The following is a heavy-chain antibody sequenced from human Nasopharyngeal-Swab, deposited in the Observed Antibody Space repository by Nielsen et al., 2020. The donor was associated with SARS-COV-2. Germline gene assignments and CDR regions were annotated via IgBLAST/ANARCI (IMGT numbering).Heavy chain of an antibody. Sequence: WIRQPPGTSLEWIAFITYNGNTYYDPSLKSRVSLSLDTSGNQISLNLTAVTAADTAVYYCASGHTNGYPYHSYYYMDVWGKGTTVTVSS. CDR2: ITYNGNT. D-gene: IGHD2-8*01. V-gene: IGHV4-31*02. J-gene: IGHJ6*03. CDR3: ASGHTNGYPYHSYYYMDV.